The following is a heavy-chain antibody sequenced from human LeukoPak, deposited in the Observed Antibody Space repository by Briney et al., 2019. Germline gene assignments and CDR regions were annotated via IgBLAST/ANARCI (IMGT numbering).Heavy chain of an antibody. CDR1: GFTFSSYS. CDR2: ISGRSSTK. Sequence: GGSLRLSCAASGFTFSSYSMNWVRQAPGKGREWVSYISGRSSTKYYADSVKGRFTISRDNAESSLYLQMNSLRVEDTAVYYCARVRLDSGTYSLYYWGQGTLVTVSS. CDR3: ARVRLDSGTYSLYY. J-gene: IGHJ4*02. V-gene: IGHV3-48*01. D-gene: IGHD3-10*01.